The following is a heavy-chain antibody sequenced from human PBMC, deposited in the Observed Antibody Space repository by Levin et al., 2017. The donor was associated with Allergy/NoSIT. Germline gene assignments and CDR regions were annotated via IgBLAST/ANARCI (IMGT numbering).Heavy chain of an antibody. D-gene: IGHD6-19*01. J-gene: IGHJ4*02. CDR3: ARAVAGNDY. V-gene: IGHV4-34*01. CDR2: INHSGST. CDR1: GGSFSGYY. Sequence: RASETLSLTCAVYGGSFSGYYWSWIRQPPGKGLEWIGEINHSGSTNYNPSLKSRVTISVDTSKNQFSLKLSSVTAADTAVYYCARAVAGNDYWGQGTLVTVSS.